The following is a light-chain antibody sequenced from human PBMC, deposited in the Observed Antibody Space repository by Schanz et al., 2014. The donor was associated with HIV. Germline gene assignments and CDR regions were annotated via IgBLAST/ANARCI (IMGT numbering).Light chain of an antibody. CDR2: SAS. Sequence: GDRVTIPCRASQSIGNSLAWFQLKPGRAPKLLIYSASRLQTGVPSTFSGTGSGTEFTLTISSLQPDDFATYYCQQLDTYPLTFGLGTKVAIK. J-gene: IGKJ1*01. CDR1: QSIGNS. CDR3: QQLDTYPLT. V-gene: IGKV1-5*03.